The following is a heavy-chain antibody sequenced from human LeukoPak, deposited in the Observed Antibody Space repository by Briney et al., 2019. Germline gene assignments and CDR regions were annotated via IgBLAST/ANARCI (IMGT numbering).Heavy chain of an antibody. J-gene: IGHJ6*02. D-gene: IGHD3-22*01. CDR2: ISYDGSNK. V-gene: IGHV3-30*18. Sequence: GGSLRLSCAAPGFTFSSYGRHWVRQAPGKGLEWVAVISYDGSNKYYADSVKGRFTISRDNSKNTLYLQTNSLRAEDTAGFYCAKDRYYYYSSGYYYYYEGMDVWGQGTTVTVSS. CDR3: AKDRYYYYSSGYYYYYEGMDV. CDR1: GFTFSSYG.